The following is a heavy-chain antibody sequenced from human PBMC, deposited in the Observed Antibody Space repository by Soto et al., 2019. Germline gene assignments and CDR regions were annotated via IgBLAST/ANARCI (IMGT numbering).Heavy chain of an antibody. J-gene: IGHJ5*02. Sequence: SETLSLTCAVSGGSISSGGYSWSWIRQPPGKGLEWIGYIYHSGSTYYNPSLKSRVTISVDRSKNQFSLKLSSVTAADTAVYYCARVPGDFWGGYYSWYDPWSQGTLVTVSS. CDR1: GGSISSGGYS. V-gene: IGHV4-30-2*01. CDR3: ARVPGDFWGGYYSWYDP. D-gene: IGHD3-3*01. CDR2: IYHSGST.